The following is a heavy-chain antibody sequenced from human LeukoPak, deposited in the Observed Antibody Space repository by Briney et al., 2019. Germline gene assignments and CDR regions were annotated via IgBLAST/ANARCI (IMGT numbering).Heavy chain of an antibody. J-gene: IGHJ4*02. D-gene: IGHD3/OR15-3a*01. V-gene: IGHV3-48*01. CDR3: ARDKDWSFDY. CDR1: GFIFSGYS. Sequence: GGSLRLSCSASGFIFSGYSMNWVRQVPGKGLEWVSYIRGGDSISYAESVKGRFTISRDNAKNSLSLQMNSLRAEDTAIYYCARDKDWSFDYWGQGTLVTVSS. CDR2: IRGGDSI.